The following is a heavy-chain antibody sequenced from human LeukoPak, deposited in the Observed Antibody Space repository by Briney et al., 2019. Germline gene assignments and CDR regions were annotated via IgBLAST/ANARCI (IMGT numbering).Heavy chain of an antibody. CDR2: INPNSGVT. CDR3: ARGTYYYDISGYSYYYMDV. D-gene: IGHD3-22*01. J-gene: IGHJ6*03. CDR1: GYTLTAYY. Sequence: ASVKVSCKASGYTLTAYYIHWVRQAPGQGLEWMGRINPNSGVTNYTQKFQGRVTMTRDTSISTTYLELSNLRSEDTAVYYCARGTYYYDISGYSYYYMDVWGKGTTVTISS. V-gene: IGHV1-2*06.